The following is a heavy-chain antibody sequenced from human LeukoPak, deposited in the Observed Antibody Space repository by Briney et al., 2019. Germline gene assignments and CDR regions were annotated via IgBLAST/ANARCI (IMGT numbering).Heavy chain of an antibody. CDR2: IRHDGNNK. Sequence: GGSLRLSCAASGFVFGSYGMHWVRQAPGKGLEWVTFIRHDGNNKYYADSVKGRFTISRDNSKNTLYLQMDSLRLEDTAVYYCAKLKAVTGTTPVNWGQGTLVIVSS. CDR3: AKLKAVTGTTPVN. J-gene: IGHJ4*02. D-gene: IGHD1-20*01. V-gene: IGHV3-30*02. CDR1: GFVFGSYG.